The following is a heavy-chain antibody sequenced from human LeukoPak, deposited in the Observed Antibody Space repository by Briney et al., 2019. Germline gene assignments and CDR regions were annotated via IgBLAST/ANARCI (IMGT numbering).Heavy chain of an antibody. Sequence: PSETLSLTCTVSGYSISSGYYWGWIRQPPGKGLEWIGSIYHSGSTYYNPSLKSRVTISVDTSKNQFSLKLSSVTAADTAVYYCARDRGYYDILTGLHWGQGTLVTVSS. CDR1: GYSISSGYY. CDR3: ARDRGYYDILTGLH. CDR2: IYHSGST. V-gene: IGHV4-38-2*02. J-gene: IGHJ4*02. D-gene: IGHD3-9*01.